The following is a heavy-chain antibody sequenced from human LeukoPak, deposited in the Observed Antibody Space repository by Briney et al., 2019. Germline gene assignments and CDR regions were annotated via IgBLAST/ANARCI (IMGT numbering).Heavy chain of an antibody. J-gene: IGHJ4*02. V-gene: IGHV3-23*01. CDR3: ARPTGNY. CDR2: ISATGGST. Sequence: PGGSLRLSCAASGFTFSSYGITWVRQAPGKGLEWVSTISATGGSTYYADSVKGRFTISRDNSKNTLYLQMNSLRAEDTAVYYCARPTGNYWGQGTLVTVSS. CDR1: GFTFSSYG. D-gene: IGHD1-14*01.